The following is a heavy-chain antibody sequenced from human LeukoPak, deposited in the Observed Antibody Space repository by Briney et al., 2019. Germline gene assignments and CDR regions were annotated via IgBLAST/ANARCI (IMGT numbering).Heavy chain of an antibody. D-gene: IGHD3-22*01. CDR2: INHSGST. Sequence: PSETLSLTCAVYGGSFSGYYWSWIRQPPGKGLEWIGEINHSGSTNYNPSLKSRVTISVDTSKNQFSLKLSSVTAAGTAVYYCARGGYYYDPIIDYWGQGTLVTVSS. J-gene: IGHJ4*02. CDR1: GGSFSGYY. V-gene: IGHV4-34*01. CDR3: ARGGYYYDPIIDY.